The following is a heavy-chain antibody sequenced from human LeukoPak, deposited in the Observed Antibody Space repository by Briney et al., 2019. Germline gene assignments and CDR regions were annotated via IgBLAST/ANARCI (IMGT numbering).Heavy chain of an antibody. D-gene: IGHD6-13*01. CDR1: GYTFTGYY. CDR2: INPNSGGT. J-gene: IGHJ5*02. V-gene: IGHV1-2*02. Sequence: GASVTVSCKASGYTFTGYYMHWVRQAPGQGLEWMGWINPNSGGTNYAQKFQGRVTMTRDTSISTAYMELSRLRSDDTAVYYCARVSRNSIAAAGTWGQGTLVTVSS. CDR3: ARVSRNSIAAAGT.